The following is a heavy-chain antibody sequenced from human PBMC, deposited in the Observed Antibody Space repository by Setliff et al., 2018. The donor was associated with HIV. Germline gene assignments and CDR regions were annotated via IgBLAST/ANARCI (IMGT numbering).Heavy chain of an antibody. V-gene: IGHV4-38-2*01. D-gene: IGHD1-26*01. CDR2: IHHSGTT. J-gene: IGHJ4*02. CDR3: ARVPHRVVGTTTLLYHFDY. Sequence: PEETLSLTCAVSGYSISSGYYWAWIRQSPGKGLDWIGSIHHSGTTYYNPSLKSRVTISVDTTTNQVSLQVNSVTAVDTAVYYCARVPHRVVGTTTLLYHFDYWGLGTLVTVSS. CDR1: GYSISSGYY.